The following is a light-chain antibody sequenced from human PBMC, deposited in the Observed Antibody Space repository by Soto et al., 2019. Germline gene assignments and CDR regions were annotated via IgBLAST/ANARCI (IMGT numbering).Light chain of an antibody. Sequence: IQMTQSPSTLSASVGDRVTITCRASQSISSWLAWYQQKPGKAPKLLIYDASSLQSGVPSRFSGSGSGTEFTLTISRLQPDDFATYYCQNYKMYSPWTFGQGTKVDIK. CDR3: QNYKMYSPWT. J-gene: IGKJ1*01. CDR2: DAS. CDR1: QSISSW. V-gene: IGKV1-5*01.